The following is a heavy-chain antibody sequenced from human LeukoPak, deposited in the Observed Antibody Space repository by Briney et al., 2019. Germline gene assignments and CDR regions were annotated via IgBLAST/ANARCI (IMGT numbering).Heavy chain of an antibody. Sequence: PSETLSLTCTVSGGSISSYYWSWIRQPPGKGLEWIGYIYYSGSTNYNPPLKSRVTISVDTSKNQFSLKLSSVTAADTAVYYCARSPFNYDSSGYSHYYFDSWGQGTLVTVSS. CDR2: IYYSGST. J-gene: IGHJ4*02. CDR3: ARSPFNYDSSGYSHYYFDS. D-gene: IGHD3-22*01. CDR1: GGSISSYY. V-gene: IGHV4-59*08.